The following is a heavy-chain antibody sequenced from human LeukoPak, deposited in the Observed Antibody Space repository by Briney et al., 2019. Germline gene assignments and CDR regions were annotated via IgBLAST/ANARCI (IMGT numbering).Heavy chain of an antibody. J-gene: IGHJ6*03. V-gene: IGHV4-59*01. CDR2: IYYSGST. CDR3: ARARDYYYYMDV. CDR1: GGSISSYY. Sequence: TASETLSLTCTVSGGSISSYYWSWIRQPPWKGLEWIGYIYYSGSTNYNPSLKSRVTISVDTSKNQFSLKLSSVTAADTAVYYCARARDYYYYMDVWGKGTTVTVSS.